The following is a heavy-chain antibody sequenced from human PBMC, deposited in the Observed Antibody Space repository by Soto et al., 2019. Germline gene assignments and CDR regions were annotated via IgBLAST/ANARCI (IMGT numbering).Heavy chain of an antibody. J-gene: IGHJ6*02. CDR1: GYTFTVYY. Sequence: ASVKVSCKASGYTFTVYYMHWVRQAPGQGLEWMGWIDPNSGGTNYGQKFQGWVTMTRDTSISTAYMELSRLRCDDTAVYYCAREQRWLQSGYYGMDVWGQGPTVTVSS. CDR2: IDPNSGGT. D-gene: IGHD5-12*01. CDR3: AREQRWLQSGYYGMDV. V-gene: IGHV1-2*04.